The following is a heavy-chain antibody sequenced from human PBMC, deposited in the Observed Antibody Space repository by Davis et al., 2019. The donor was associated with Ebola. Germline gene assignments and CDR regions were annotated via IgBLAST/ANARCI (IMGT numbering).Heavy chain of an antibody. CDR2: INAGNGNT. J-gene: IGHJ5*02. Sequence: ASVKVSCKASGYTFTSYAMHWVRQAPGQRLEWMGWINAGNGNTKYSQKFQGRVTITRDTSASTAYMELSSLRSEDTAVYYCARDISPRYGGYLSRVNWFDPWGQGTLVTVSS. CDR3: ARDISPRYGGYLSRVNWFDP. CDR1: GYTFTSYA. D-gene: IGHD5-12*01. V-gene: IGHV1-3*01.